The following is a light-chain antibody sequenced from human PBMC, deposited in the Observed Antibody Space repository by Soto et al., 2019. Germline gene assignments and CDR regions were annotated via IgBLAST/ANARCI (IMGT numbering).Light chain of an antibody. V-gene: IGKV3-20*01. CDR3: QQYGSSPLIS. CDR1: QTVSITY. J-gene: IGKJ5*01. CDR2: GAS. Sequence: VLTQSPGTLSLSPGESATLSCRASQTVSITYLTWYQQKPGQAPRLLIFGASKRATGIPDRFSGSGSGRDFTLTIGGLEPEEFAVYSCQQYGSSPLISFGQGTRLEIK.